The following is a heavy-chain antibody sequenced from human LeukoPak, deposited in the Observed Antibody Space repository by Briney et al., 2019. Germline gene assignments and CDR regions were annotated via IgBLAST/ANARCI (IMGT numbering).Heavy chain of an antibody. V-gene: IGHV4-39*01. J-gene: IGHJ4*02. D-gene: IGHD2-2*01. CDR3: VRRCSSTSCYRRGDY. CDR1: AGSMSRSDYD. Sequence: PSETLSLTCTIYAGSMSRSDYDWGWIRQPPGKGLEWIGSISYSGSTSYNPSLKSRVTISVDMSKNQFSLKLTSVTAADTALYYCVRRCSSTSCYRRGDYWGQGTLVTVPS. CDR2: ISYSGST.